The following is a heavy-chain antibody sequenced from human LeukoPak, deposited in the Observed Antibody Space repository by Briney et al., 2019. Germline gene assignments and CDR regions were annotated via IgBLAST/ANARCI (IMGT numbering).Heavy chain of an antibody. CDR1: GFTFSSNW. J-gene: IGHJ4*02. Sequence: GGSLRLSCVASGFTFSSNWMHWVRQAPGKGLVWVSRINEDGRTTNYADSVKGRFTISRDNAKNTLYLQMNSLRGEDTAMYHCVRDLGGRSGHWGQGTLVTVSS. V-gene: IGHV3-74*01. CDR3: VRDLGGRSGH. CDR2: INEDGRTT. D-gene: IGHD1-26*01.